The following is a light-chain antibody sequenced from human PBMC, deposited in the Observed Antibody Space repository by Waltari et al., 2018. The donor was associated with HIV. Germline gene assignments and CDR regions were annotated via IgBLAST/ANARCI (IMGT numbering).Light chain of an antibody. CDR2: DVS. CDR3: CSYAGSYPVV. J-gene: IGLJ2*01. CDR1: SRDVGGYNY. Sequence: QSALTQPRSVSGSPGQSVTISCPGTSRDVGGYNYVSWYQQHPGKAPKLMIYDVSKRPSGVPDRFSGSKSGNTASLTISGLQAEDEADYYCCSYAGSYPVVFGGGTKLTVL. V-gene: IGLV2-11*01.